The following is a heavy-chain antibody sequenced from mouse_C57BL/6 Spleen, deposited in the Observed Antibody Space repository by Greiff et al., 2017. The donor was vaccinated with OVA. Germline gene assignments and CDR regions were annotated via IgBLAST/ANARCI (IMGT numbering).Heavy chain of an antibody. Sequence: QVQLQQPGAELVRPGSSVKLSCKASGYTFTSYWMDWVKQRPGQGLEWIGNIYPSDSETHYNQKFKDKATLTVDKSSSTAYMQLSSLTSEDSAVYYCARYDYDGEDYWGQGTSVTVSS. V-gene: IGHV1-61*01. D-gene: IGHD2-4*01. CDR1: GYTFTSYW. J-gene: IGHJ4*01. CDR3: ARYDYDGEDY. CDR2: IYPSDSET.